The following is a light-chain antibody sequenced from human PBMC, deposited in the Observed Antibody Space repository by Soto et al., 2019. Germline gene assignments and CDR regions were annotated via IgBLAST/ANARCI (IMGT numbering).Light chain of an antibody. CDR1: QDISNY. CDR3: QQYDNL. V-gene: IGKV1-33*01. Sequence: DIQMTQSPSSLSASVGDRVTITCQASQDISNYLNWYQQKPGKAPKLLIYDASNLETGVPSRFSGSGSGTDFTFTISRLQPEDIATYYCQQYDNLFGPGTKVDIK. CDR2: DAS. J-gene: IGKJ3*01.